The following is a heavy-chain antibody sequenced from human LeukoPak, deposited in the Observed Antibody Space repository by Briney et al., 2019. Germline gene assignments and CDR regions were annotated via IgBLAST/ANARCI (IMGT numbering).Heavy chain of an antibody. J-gene: IGHJ4*02. CDR2: ISSSSSYI. D-gene: IGHD6-6*01. V-gene: IGHV3-21*01. CDR3: ASSLGIAARPGY. CDR1: GFTFSSYS. Sequence: GGSLRLSCAASGFTFSSYSMNWVRQAPGKGLEWISSISSSSSYIYYADSVKGRFTISRDNAKNSLYLQMNSLRAEDTAVYYCASSLGIAARPGYWGQGTLVTVSS.